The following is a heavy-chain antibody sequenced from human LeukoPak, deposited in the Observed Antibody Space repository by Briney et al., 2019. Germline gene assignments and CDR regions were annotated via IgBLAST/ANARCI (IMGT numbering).Heavy chain of an antibody. Sequence: GGSLRLSCAASGFTFSSFGMHWVRQAPGKGLEWVAVISYDGSNKYYADSVKGRFTISRDNSKNTLYLQMNSLRAEDTAVYYCARDLVGGWDDSSGYYYGYFDYWGQGTLVTVSS. CDR1: GFTFSSFG. CDR2: ISYDGSNK. J-gene: IGHJ4*02. D-gene: IGHD3-22*01. V-gene: IGHV3-30*03. CDR3: ARDLVGGWDDSSGYYYGYFDY.